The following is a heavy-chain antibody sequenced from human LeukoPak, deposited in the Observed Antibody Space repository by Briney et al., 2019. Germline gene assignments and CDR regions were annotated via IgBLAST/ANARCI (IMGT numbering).Heavy chain of an antibody. CDR2: ISAYNGNT. CDR3: VRQVDIAMALPDY. Sequence: GASVKVSCKTSGYTFSNYGITWVRQAPGQGLEWMGWISAYNGNTNYAQKVQGKVTMTTDTSTSTAYMELRSLRSDDTAVCYCVRQVDIAMALPDYWGQGTLVTVSS. V-gene: IGHV1-18*01. J-gene: IGHJ4*02. D-gene: IGHD5-18*01. CDR1: GYTFSNYG.